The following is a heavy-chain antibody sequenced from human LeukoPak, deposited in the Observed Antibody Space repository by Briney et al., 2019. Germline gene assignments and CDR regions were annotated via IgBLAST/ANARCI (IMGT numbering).Heavy chain of an antibody. CDR1: GGSIGSGTYY. CDR2: IFYSGST. Sequence: SETLSLTCTVSGGSIGSGTYYWGWIRQSPGKGLEWIGSIFYSGSTNYNPSLKSRVTISVDTSKNQFSLKLSSVTAADTAVYYCARVGNPLVTVFAWFDPWGQGTLVTVSS. V-gene: IGHV4-39*07. CDR3: ARVGNPLVTVFAWFDP. J-gene: IGHJ5*02. D-gene: IGHD3-3*01.